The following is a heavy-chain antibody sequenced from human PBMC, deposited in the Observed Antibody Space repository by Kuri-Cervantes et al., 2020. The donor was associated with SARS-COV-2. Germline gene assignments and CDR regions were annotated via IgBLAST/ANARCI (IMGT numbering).Heavy chain of an antibody. D-gene: IGHD6-13*01. CDR1: GFTFSSYS. CDR2: ISSSSSTI. Sequence: GESLKISCAASGFTFSSYSMNWVRQAPGKGLEWVSSISSSSSTIYYADSVKGRFTISRDNAKNSLYLQMNSLRAEDTAVYYCASRRAGAAAGIWGWFDPWGQGTLVTVSS. J-gene: IGHJ5*02. V-gene: IGHV3-48*01. CDR3: ASRRAGAAAGIWGWFDP.